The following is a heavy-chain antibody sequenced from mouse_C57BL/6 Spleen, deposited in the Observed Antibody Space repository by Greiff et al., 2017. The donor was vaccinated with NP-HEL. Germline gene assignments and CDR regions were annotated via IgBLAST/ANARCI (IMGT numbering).Heavy chain of an antibody. CDR1: GYTFTSYW. D-gene: IGHD1-1*01. CDR2: INPSNGGT. J-gene: IGHJ2*01. CDR3: ARRETIYYYGSSYGNFDY. Sequence: QVQLRQSGTELVKPGASVKLSCKASGYTFTSYWMHWVKQRPGQGLEWIGNINPSNGGTNYNEKFKSKATLTVDKSSSTAYMQLSSLTSEDSAVYYCARRETIYYYGSSYGNFDYWGQGTTLTVSS. V-gene: IGHV1-53*01.